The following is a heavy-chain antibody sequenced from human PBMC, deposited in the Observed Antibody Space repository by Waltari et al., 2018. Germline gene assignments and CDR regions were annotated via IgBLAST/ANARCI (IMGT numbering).Heavy chain of an antibody. J-gene: IGHJ5*02. D-gene: IGHD3-10*02. CDR1: GYMFRNFG. V-gene: IGHV1-18*01. CDR2: ISDYNGNT. CDR3: ARDRRDDNNSVRWLDP. Sequence: QIQLVQSGGEVKKPGASVKVSCKASGYMFRNFGIFWVRQAPGQGLEFMGWISDYNGNTNYAQTFQGRLTLTTDTSASTAYMELSSLTSDDTAVYYCARDRRDDNNSVRWLDPWGQGTLVTVSS.